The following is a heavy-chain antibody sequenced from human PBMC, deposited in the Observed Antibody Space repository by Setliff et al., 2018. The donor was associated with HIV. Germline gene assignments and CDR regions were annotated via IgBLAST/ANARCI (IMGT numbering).Heavy chain of an antibody. CDR2: INHSGGT. J-gene: IGHJ3*01. D-gene: IGHD7-27*01. CDR1: GRSFSGYY. Sequence: SETLSLTCAVYGRSFSGYYWNWIRQSPGKGLEWIEEINHSGGTNYNPSLKSRVTMSIDTSKNQFSLNVSSVTAADTAVYYCARGWGHDGFDFWGQGTMVTVSS. V-gene: IGHV4-34*01. CDR3: ARGWGHDGFDF.